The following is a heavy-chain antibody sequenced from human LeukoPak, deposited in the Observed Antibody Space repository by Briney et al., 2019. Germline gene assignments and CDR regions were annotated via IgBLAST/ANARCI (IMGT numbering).Heavy chain of an antibody. V-gene: IGHV4-59*12. J-gene: IGHJ3*02. CDR2: MYYSGSFYSGSTNYNPSLSGST. CDR3: ARSSVLWELPQGHDAFDI. CDR1: GGSFSGYY. Sequence: SETLSLTCAVYGGSFSGYYWSWIRQPPGKGLEWIGYMYYSGSFYSGSTNYNPSLSGSTNYNPSLKSRVTISVDTSKNQFYLKLSSVTAADTAVYYCARSSVLWELPQGHDAFDIWGQGTMVTVSS. D-gene: IGHD1-26*01.